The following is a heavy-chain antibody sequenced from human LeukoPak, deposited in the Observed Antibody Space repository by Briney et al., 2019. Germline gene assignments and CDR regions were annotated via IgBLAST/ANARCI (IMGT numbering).Heavy chain of an antibody. J-gene: IGHJ6*02. Sequence: SVKFSCKASACTFSSYAISWVRHAPGQGLEWRGRIIPILGIANYAQKFQGRVTITADNSTSTAYMELSSLRPEDTAVYYCATPHRSYYYGMDVWGQGTTVTVSS. V-gene: IGHV1-69*04. CDR1: ACTFSSYA. CDR3: ATPHRSYYYGMDV. CDR2: IIPILGIA.